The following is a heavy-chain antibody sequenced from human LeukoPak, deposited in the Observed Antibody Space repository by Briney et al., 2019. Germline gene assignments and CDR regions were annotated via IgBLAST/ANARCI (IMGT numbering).Heavy chain of an antibody. CDR2: ISYDGSNK. D-gene: IGHD2-2*01. J-gene: IGHJ4*02. CDR1: GFTFSSYG. CDR3: AKAGRVPAARIRYYFDY. V-gene: IGHV3-30*18. Sequence: PGRSLRLSCAASGFTFSSYGMHWVRQAPGKGLEWVAVISYDGSNKYYADSVKGRFTISRDNSKNTLYLQMNSLRAEDTAVYYCAKAGRVPAARIRYYFDYWGQGTLVTVSS.